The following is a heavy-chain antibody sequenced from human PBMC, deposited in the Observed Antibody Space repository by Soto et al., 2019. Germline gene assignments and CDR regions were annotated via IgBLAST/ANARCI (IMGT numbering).Heavy chain of an antibody. J-gene: IGHJ4*02. Sequence: GGSLRLSCAASGFTFSNAWMSWVRQSPGKGLEWVGRIKSKTDGGTTDYAAPVKGRFTISRDDSKNTLYLQMNSLKTEDTAVYYCTTDSQGGSYPFWGQGTLVTVSS. D-gene: IGHD1-26*01. CDR3: TTDSQGGSYPF. CDR1: GFTFSNAW. CDR2: IKSKTDGGTT. V-gene: IGHV3-15*01.